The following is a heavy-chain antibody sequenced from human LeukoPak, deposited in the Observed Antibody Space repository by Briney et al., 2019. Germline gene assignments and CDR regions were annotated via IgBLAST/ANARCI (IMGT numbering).Heavy chain of an antibody. CDR1: GGSISSSSYY. CDR3: ARRSYYDNSGCFDY. CDR2: IYYSGST. Sequence: SSETLSLTCTVSGGSISSSSYYRGWIRQPPGKGLEWIGSIYYSGSTYYNPSLKSRVTISVDTSKNQFSLRLSSVTAADTAVYYCARRSYYDNSGCFDYWGQGTLVTVSS. J-gene: IGHJ4*02. V-gene: IGHV4-39*01. D-gene: IGHD3-22*01.